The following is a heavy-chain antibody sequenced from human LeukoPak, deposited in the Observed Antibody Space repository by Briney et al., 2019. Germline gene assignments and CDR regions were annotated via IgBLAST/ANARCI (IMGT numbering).Heavy chain of an antibody. CDR1: GGTFSSYA. D-gene: IGHD1-26*01. V-gene: IGHV1-69*13. Sequence: ASVKVSCKASGGTFSSYAISWVRQAPGQGLEWMGGIISIFGTANYAQKFQGRVTITADESTSTAYMELSSLRSEDTAVYYCARDLSGSYWYFDYWGQGTLVTVSS. J-gene: IGHJ4*02. CDR3: ARDLSGSYWYFDY. CDR2: IISIFGTA.